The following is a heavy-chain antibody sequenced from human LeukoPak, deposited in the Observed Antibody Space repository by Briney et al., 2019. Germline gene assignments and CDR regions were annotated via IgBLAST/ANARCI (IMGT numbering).Heavy chain of an antibody. CDR3: AKDMGTIFGVVTNYYYYGMDV. D-gene: IGHD3-3*01. CDR2: ISYDGSNK. J-gene: IGHJ6*02. CDR1: GFTFSSYG. V-gene: IGHV3-30*18. Sequence: GGSLRLSCAASGFTFSSYGMHWVRQAPGKGLEWVAVISYDGSNKYYADSVKGQFAISRDNSKNTLYLQMNSLRAEDTAVYYCAKDMGTIFGVVTNYYYYGMDVWGQGTTVTVSS.